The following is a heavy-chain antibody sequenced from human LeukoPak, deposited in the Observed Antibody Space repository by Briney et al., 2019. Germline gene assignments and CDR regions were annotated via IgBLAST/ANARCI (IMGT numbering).Heavy chain of an antibody. Sequence: GGSLRLSCAASGFTFSDYYMSWIRQAPGKGLEWVSYISSSGSTIYYADSVKGRFTISRDNAKNSLYLQMNSLRAEDTAVYYCAREYYYGSGGYYYMDVWGKGTTVTISS. J-gene: IGHJ6*03. D-gene: IGHD3-10*01. CDR2: ISSSGSTI. CDR3: AREYYYGSGGYYYMDV. V-gene: IGHV3-11*01. CDR1: GFTFSDYY.